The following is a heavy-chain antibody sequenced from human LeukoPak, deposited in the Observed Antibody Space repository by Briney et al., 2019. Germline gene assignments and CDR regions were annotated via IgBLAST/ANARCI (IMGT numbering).Heavy chain of an antibody. Sequence: SVKVSCKASGGTFSSYAISWVRQAPGQGLEWMGGIIPIFGTANYAQKFQGRVTITADESTSTAYMELSSLRSEDTAVYYCARCRFVADFGEVITGYYYGMDVWGQGTTVTVSS. CDR1: GGTFSSYA. D-gene: IGHD3-3*01. V-gene: IGHV1-69*13. CDR2: IIPIFGTA. J-gene: IGHJ6*02. CDR3: ARCRFVADFGEVITGYYYGMDV.